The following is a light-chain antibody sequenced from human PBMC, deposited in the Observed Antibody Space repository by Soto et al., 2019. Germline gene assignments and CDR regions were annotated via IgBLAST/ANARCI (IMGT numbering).Light chain of an antibody. CDR2: EVT. J-gene: IGLJ1*01. CDR3: ASYAGSRTYV. Sequence: QSVLTQPASVSGSPGQSVTISCSGSDIGNYNLVSWYQHLPGRAPKLLIFEVTMRPSGISDRFSASKSASTASLTLSGLQAEDEGDYYCASYAGSRTYVFGSGTKVTVL. CDR1: SDIGNYNL. V-gene: IGLV2-23*02.